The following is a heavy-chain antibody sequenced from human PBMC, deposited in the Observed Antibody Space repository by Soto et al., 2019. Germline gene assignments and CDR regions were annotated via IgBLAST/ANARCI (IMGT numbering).Heavy chain of an antibody. CDR1: GFTFSSYG. CDR2: IWYDGSNK. J-gene: IGHJ6*02. D-gene: IGHD4-4*01. Sequence: PGGSLRLSCAASGFTFSSYGMHWVRQAPGKGLEWVAVIWYDGSNKYYADSVKGRFTISRDNSKNTLYLQMNSLRAEDTAVYYCARDSHDYRSFEDYYGMDVWGQGTTVTVSS. V-gene: IGHV3-33*01. CDR3: ARDSHDYRSFEDYYGMDV.